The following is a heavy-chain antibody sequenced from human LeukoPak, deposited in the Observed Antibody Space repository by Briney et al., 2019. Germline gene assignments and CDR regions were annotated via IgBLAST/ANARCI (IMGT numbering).Heavy chain of an antibody. CDR2: ISSSSTYI. V-gene: IGHV3-21*01. D-gene: IGHD3-3*01. Sequence: GGSLRLSCAASGFTFSNYSMNWVRQAPGKGLEWVSSISSSSTYIYYADSVKGRFTISRDNAKNSLYLQMNSLRAEDTAVYHCARDGGVTIRPLYYYYYYMDVWGKGTTVTVSS. CDR3: ARDGGVTIRPLYYYYYYMDV. J-gene: IGHJ6*03. CDR1: GFTFSNYS.